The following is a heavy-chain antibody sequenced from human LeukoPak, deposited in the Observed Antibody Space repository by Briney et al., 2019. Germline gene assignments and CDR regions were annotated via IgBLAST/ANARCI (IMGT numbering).Heavy chain of an antibody. Sequence: SETLSLTCAVYGGSFSGYYWSWIRQPPGKGLEWIGEINHSGSTNYNPSLKSRVTISVDTSKNQFSLKLSSVTAADTAVYYCARDYYDSSGYYNGDYWGQGTLVTVSS. V-gene: IGHV4-34*01. CDR1: GGSFSGYY. D-gene: IGHD3-22*01. CDR2: INHSGST. CDR3: ARDYYDSSGYYNGDY. J-gene: IGHJ4*02.